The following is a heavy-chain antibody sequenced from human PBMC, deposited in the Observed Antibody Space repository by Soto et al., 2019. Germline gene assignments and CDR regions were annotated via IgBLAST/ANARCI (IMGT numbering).Heavy chain of an antibody. D-gene: IGHD3-3*01. J-gene: IGHJ3*02. V-gene: IGHV1-8*01. Sequence: ASVKVSCKASGYTFTSYDINWVRQATGQGLEKMGWMNPNSGNTGYAQKFQGRVTMTRNTSISTAYMELSSLRSEDTAVYYCARAESRDVLRFLEWYPVNAFDIWGQGTMVTVSS. CDR2: MNPNSGNT. CDR3: ARAESRDVLRFLEWYPVNAFDI. CDR1: GYTFTSYD.